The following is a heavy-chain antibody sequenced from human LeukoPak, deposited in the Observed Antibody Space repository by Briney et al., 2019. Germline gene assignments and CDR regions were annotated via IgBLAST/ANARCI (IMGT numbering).Heavy chain of an antibody. D-gene: IGHD3-10*01. CDR2: ISSNGGST. CDR1: GFTFSSYA. CDR3: ARGQRGSGFDY. V-gene: IGHV3-64*01. Sequence: GGSLRLSCEASGFTFSSYAMHWVRQAPGKGLEYVSAISSNGGSTYYANSVKGRFTISRDNSKNTLYLQMGSLRAEDMAVYYCARGQRGSGFDYWGQGTLVTVSS. J-gene: IGHJ4*02.